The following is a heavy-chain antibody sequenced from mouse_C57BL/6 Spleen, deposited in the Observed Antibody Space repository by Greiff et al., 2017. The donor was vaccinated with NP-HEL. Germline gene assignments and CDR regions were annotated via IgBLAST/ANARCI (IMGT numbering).Heavy chain of an antibody. D-gene: IGHD3-2*02. J-gene: IGHJ3*01. Sequence: EVQRVESGGGLVKPGGSLKLSCAASGFTFSDYGMHWVRQAPEKGLEWVAYISSGSSTIYYADTVKGRFTISRDNAKNTLFLQMTSLRSEDTAMYYCARPGSGYVGWFAYWGQGTLVTVSA. CDR2: ISSGSSTI. CDR3: ARPGSGYVGWFAY. CDR1: GFTFSDYG. V-gene: IGHV5-17*01.